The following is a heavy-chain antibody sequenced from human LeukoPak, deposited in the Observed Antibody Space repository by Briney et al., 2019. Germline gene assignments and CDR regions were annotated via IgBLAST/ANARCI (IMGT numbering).Heavy chain of an antibody. V-gene: IGHV3-23*01. CDR1: GFTFGSYA. CDR2: ISGGSEDT. J-gene: IGHJ6*01. Sequence: PTGGSLRLSCTASGFTFGSYAMSWVRQAPGKGLEWVLSISGGSEDTYYADSVKGRFTISRDNSKSTLYLQMNSLRAEDTAVYYCARTIAQYSNSWLYFYYGLDVWGRGTTVTVSS. D-gene: IGHD6-13*01. CDR3: ARTIAQYSNSWLYFYYGLDV.